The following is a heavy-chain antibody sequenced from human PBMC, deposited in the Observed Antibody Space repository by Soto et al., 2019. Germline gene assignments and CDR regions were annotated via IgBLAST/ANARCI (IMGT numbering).Heavy chain of an antibody. CDR2: ITNNGYTT. Sequence: EKQLVESGGALAQPGGSLRLSCVGSGFTFSIYALTWVRQAPGKGLEWVSLITNNGYTTFFGDSVKGRFSISRDNSKNTLYLQLENLRAEDTAVYYCAMSAGYGGAFDVWGQGTMVAVSS. D-gene: IGHD5-12*01. J-gene: IGHJ3*01. V-gene: IGHV3-23*04. CDR1: GFTFSIYA. CDR3: AMSAGYGGAFDV.